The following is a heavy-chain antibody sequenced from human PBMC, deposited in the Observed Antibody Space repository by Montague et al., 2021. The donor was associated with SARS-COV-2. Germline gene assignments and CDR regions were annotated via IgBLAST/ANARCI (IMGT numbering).Heavy chain of an antibody. Sequence: SETLSLTCMVSAQWVWTNYGADWKRIRPDSSHHRIWYVVHTLKNKYKPSLKSRVSMSVDKSWNQFSLRLTSVTAADTAIYYCARKGSGRSDLAYWGQGTLVTVSS. CDR3: ARKGSGRSDLAY. V-gene: IGHV4-4*02. D-gene: IGHD1-26*01. CDR2: VVHTLKN. CDR1: AQWVWTNYG. J-gene: IGHJ4*02.